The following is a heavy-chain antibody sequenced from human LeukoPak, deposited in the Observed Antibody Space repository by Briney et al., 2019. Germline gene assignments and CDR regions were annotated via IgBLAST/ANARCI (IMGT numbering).Heavy chain of an antibody. CDR3: ARDQVGYGLDY. CDR2: IFDTGNT. V-gene: IGHV4-59*11. J-gene: IGHJ4*02. Sequence: SETLSLTCIVSGGPINNQYWSWIRQTPGQGLEWIGYIFDTGNTNYNPSLKSRVAISLDTSKNQFSLKLSSVTAADTAVYYCARDQVGYGLDYWGQGTLVTVSS. CDR1: GGPINNQY. D-gene: IGHD5-18*01.